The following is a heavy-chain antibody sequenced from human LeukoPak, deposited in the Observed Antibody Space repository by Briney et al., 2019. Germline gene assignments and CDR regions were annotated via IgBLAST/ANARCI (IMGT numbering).Heavy chain of an antibody. V-gene: IGHV3-33*06. CDR2: IRHDETKE. J-gene: IGHJ4*02. CDR3: AKEYTPSSPLGELDS. D-gene: IGHD6-6*01. CDR1: GLGFSSYA. Sequence: GGSLRLSCAVSGLGFSSYAFHWVRQAPGKGLEWVAVIRHDETKEYYADSVQGRFTISRDTSKTTLYLQMNSLRAEDTAVYYCAKEYTPSSPLGELDSWGQGTLVTVSS.